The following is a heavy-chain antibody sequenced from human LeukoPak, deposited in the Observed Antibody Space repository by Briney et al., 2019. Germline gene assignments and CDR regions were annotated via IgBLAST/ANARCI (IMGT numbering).Heavy chain of an antibody. D-gene: IGHD5-18*01. Sequence: ASVKVSCXTSGYTFTGYYMHWVRQALGQGLEWMGWINPKSGGTNYAQKFQGRVTMTRDTSINTVYMELSRLRSDDTAVYYCARSNGYTYGTDWLDPWGQGTLVTVSS. CDR3: ARSNGYTYGTDWLDP. CDR1: GYTFTGYY. CDR2: INPKSGGT. V-gene: IGHV1-2*02. J-gene: IGHJ5*02.